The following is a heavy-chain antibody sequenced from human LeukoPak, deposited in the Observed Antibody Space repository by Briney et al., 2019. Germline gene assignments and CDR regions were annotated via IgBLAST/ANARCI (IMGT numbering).Heavy chain of an antibody. J-gene: IGHJ3*02. V-gene: IGHV4-39*07. D-gene: IGHD3-22*01. CDR2: IYYSGST. Sequence: SETLSLTCTVSGGSISSSSYCWGWIRQPPGKGLEWIGSIYYSGSTYYNPSLKSRVTISVDTSKNQFSLKLSSVTAADTAVYYCARATYYYDSSGYWTLEFDFDIWGQGAMVTVSS. CDR1: GGSISSSSYC. CDR3: ARATYYYDSSGYWTLEFDFDI.